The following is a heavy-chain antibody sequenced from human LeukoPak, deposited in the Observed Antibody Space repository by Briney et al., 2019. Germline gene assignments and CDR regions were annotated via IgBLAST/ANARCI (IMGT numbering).Heavy chain of an antibody. CDR3: ARDSYYYDSSGYY. D-gene: IGHD3-22*01. V-gene: IGHV3-30-3*01. Sequence: GGSLRLSCAASGFTFSSYAMHWVRQAPGKGLEWVAVISYDGSNKYYADSVKGRFTISRDNSKNTLYLQMNSLRAEDMAVYYCARDSYYYDSSGYYWGQGTQVTVSS. CDR1: GFTFSSYA. CDR2: ISYDGSNK. J-gene: IGHJ4*02.